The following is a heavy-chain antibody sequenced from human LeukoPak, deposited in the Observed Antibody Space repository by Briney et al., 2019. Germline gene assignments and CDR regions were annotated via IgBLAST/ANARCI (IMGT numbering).Heavy chain of an antibody. CDR2: ISSQGGTT. D-gene: IGHD4-23*01. Sequence: GGSLRLSCAASGFTFSAYSMHWVRQAPGKGLEYVSAISSQGGTTYYANSLQGRFTISRDNSKNTLYLQMGSLRAEDMAVYYCARDGGNSVYDYWGQGTLVTVSS. CDR1: GFTFSAYS. V-gene: IGHV3-64*01. CDR3: ARDGGNSVYDY. J-gene: IGHJ4*02.